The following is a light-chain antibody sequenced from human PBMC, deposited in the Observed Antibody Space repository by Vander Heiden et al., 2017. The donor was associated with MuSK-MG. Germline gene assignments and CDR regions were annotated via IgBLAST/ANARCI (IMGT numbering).Light chain of an antibody. Sequence: VMTQSPLSLPVTPGEPASISCRSSQSLLHSNGYNYLDWYLQKPGQSPQLLIYLGSNRASGVPDRFSGSGSGTDFTLKISRVDAEDVGVYYCRQALQTPQTFGGGTKVEIK. CDR1: QSLLHSNGYNY. V-gene: IGKV2-28*01. J-gene: IGKJ4*01. CDR3: RQALQTPQT. CDR2: LGS.